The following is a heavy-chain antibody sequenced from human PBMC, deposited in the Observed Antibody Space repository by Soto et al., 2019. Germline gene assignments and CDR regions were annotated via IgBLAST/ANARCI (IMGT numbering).Heavy chain of an antibody. CDR1: GGTFSSYA. J-gene: IGHJ6*02. Sequence: QVQLVQSGAAVKKPGSSVQVSCKASGGTFSSYAISWVRQAPGQGLEWMGGIIPIFGTANYAQKFQGRVMITADESTSTAYMELSSLRSEDTAVYYCAYLLSYYYDSSGYYYYYYGMDVWGQGTTVTVSS. V-gene: IGHV1-69*01. CDR2: IIPIFGTA. D-gene: IGHD3-22*01. CDR3: AYLLSYYYDSSGYYYYYYGMDV.